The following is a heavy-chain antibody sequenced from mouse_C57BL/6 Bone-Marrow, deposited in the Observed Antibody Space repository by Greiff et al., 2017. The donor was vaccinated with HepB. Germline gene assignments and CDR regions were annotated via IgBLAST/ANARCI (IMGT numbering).Heavy chain of an antibody. Sequence: QVHVKQSGAELARPGASVKLSCKASGYTFTSYGISWVKQRTGQGLEWIGEIYPRSGNTYYNEKFKGKATLTADKSSSTAYMELRSLTSEDSAVYFCARAMVKGYWGQGTTLTVSS. CDR2: IYPRSGNT. J-gene: IGHJ2*01. CDR3: ARAMVKGY. D-gene: IGHD2-13*01. V-gene: IGHV1-81*01. CDR1: GYTFTSYG.